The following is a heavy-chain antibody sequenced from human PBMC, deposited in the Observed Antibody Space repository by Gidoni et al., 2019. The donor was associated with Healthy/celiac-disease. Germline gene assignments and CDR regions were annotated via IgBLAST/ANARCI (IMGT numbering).Heavy chain of an antibody. V-gene: IGHV3-9*01. CDR2: ISWNSGSI. Sequence: EAQLVESGGVLVQPGRSLRLSCAASGFTFDDYAMHWVRQAPGKGLEWVTGISWNSGSIGYADSVKGRFTISRDNAKNSLYLQMNSLRAEDTALYYCAKGGSYSAYYFDYWGQGTLVTVSS. J-gene: IGHJ4*02. CDR1: GFTFDDYA. CDR3: AKGGSYSAYYFDY. D-gene: IGHD1-26*01.